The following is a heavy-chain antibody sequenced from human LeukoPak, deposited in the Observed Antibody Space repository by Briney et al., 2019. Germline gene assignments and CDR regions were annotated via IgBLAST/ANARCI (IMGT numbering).Heavy chain of an antibody. CDR3: AKGSYWSTYLGLDP. CDR2: ISGSGDNT. Sequence: PGGSLRLSCAASGSMFNSYGMTWVRQAPGKGLEWVSSISGSGDNTYYTDSVKGRFTISRDNSKDTLFLQMNSLRAEDTAIYYCAKGSYWSTYLGLDPWGQGTLVTVSS. J-gene: IGHJ5*02. CDR1: GSMFNSYG. D-gene: IGHD5-18*01. V-gene: IGHV3-23*01.